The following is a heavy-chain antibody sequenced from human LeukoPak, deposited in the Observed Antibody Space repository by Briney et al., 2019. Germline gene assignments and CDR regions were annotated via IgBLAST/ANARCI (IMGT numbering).Heavy chain of an antibody. CDR1: GFTFSSYG. Sequence: PGGSLRLSCAASGFTFSSYGMHWVRQAPGKGLEWVAVISYDGSNKYYADSVKGRFTISRDNSKNTLYLQMNSLRAEDTAVYYCARDKIRLGELSPLDYWGQGTLVTVSS. CDR3: ARDKIRLGELSPLDY. D-gene: IGHD3-16*02. V-gene: IGHV3-30*03. CDR2: ISYDGSNK. J-gene: IGHJ4*02.